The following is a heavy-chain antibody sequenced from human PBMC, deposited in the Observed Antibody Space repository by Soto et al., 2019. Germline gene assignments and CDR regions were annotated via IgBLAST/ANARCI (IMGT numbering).Heavy chain of an antibody. V-gene: IGHV2-70*01. CDR3: ERKKNNDIRTIEY. Sequence: SGPTLFNPTHTLTLTFSFSVFSLSTNLICLILIRHPPGKALEWRALIDWDDDKYYSTSLKTRLTIYKDTSKNQVVLTMTNMDHVEKATYFCERKKNNDIRTIEYWGKGNMVNVSS. CDR1: VFSLSTNLIC. CDR2: IDWDDDK. J-gene: IGHJ4*02. D-gene: IGHD3-22*01.